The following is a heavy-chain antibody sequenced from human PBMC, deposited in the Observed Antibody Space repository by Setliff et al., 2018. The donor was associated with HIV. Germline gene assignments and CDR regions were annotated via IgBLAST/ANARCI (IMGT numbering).Heavy chain of an antibody. J-gene: IGHJ4*02. D-gene: IGHD3-9*01. Sequence: ASVKVSCKTFGYRFTDFYVNWVRQAPGQGLEWMGWINPKSGATKNAQKFQGRVTMTRDTSISTVYMELSSLRSDDTALYFCARGAEELAINPPSFDYYCYYWGQGTPVTVSS. CDR1: GYRFTDFY. V-gene: IGHV1-2*02. CDR3: ARGAEELAINPPSFDYYCYY. CDR2: INPKSGAT.